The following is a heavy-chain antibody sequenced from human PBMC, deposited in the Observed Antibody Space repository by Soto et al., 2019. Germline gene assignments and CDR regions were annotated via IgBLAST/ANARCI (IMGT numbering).Heavy chain of an antibody. J-gene: IGHJ6*02. D-gene: IGHD2-8*02. CDR1: GFTFSNYN. CDR2: ITSAGSYI. Sequence: EVQLVESGGGLVKPGGSLRLSCAASGFTFSNYNMNWVRQPPGKGLEWVSAITSAGSYIYYAESLKGRVTISRDNAKNSLFLQMNSLRAEDTALYFCARGILGGVRIDDGMDVWGQGPTVTVSS. V-gene: IGHV3-21*01. CDR3: ARGILGGVRIDDGMDV.